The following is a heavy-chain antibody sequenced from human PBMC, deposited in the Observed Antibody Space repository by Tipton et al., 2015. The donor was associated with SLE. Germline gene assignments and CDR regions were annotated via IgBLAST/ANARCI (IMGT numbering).Heavy chain of an antibody. D-gene: IGHD1-26*01. V-gene: IGHV3-9*01. CDR1: GFTFDDYA. CDR2: INWNSGSI. CDR3: AKDGRDSGNLQH. Sequence: SLRLSCAASGFTFDDYAMHWVRQAPGKGLEWVSGINWNSGSIVYADSVKGRFTISRDNAKTSLYLQMNSLRAEDTALYYCAKDGRDSGNLQHWGQGTLVTVSS. J-gene: IGHJ1*01.